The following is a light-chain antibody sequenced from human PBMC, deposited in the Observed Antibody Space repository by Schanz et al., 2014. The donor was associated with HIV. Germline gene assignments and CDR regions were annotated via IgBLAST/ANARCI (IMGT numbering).Light chain of an antibody. Sequence: EIVMTQSPATLSASPGERATLSCRASQSVSSNLAWYQQKPGQAPRLLISGASTRATGIPARFSGSGSGTEFTLTISSLQSEDFAVYYCQQYNNWPPYTFGQGTKLEIK. J-gene: IGKJ2*01. CDR1: QSVSSN. V-gene: IGKV3-15*01. CDR3: QQYNNWPPYT. CDR2: GAS.